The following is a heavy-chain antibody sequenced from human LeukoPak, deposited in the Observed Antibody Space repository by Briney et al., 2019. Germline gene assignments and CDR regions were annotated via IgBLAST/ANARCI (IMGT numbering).Heavy chain of an antibody. Sequence: ASVKASCKASGYTFTSYGISWVRQAPGQGLEWMGWISAYNGNTNYAQKLQGRVTMTTDTSTSTAYMELRSLRSDDTAVYYCASSVLGACTSCYDYWGQGTLVTVSS. V-gene: IGHV1-18*01. CDR2: ISAYNGNT. CDR3: ASSVLGACTSCYDY. D-gene: IGHD2-2*01. J-gene: IGHJ4*02. CDR1: GYTFTSYG.